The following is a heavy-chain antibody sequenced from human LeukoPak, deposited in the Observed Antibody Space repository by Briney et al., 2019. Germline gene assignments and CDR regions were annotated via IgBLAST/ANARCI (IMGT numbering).Heavy chain of an antibody. CDR3: ARELEYGDYARSGDY. D-gene: IGHD4-17*01. V-gene: IGHV1-46*01. Sequence: ASVKVPCKASGYTFTSYYMHWVRQAPGQGLEWMGIINPSGGSTSYAQKFQGRVTMTRDTSTSTVYMELSSLRSEDTAVHYCARELEYGDYARSGDYWGQGTLVTVSS. J-gene: IGHJ4*02. CDR1: GYTFTSYY. CDR2: INPSGGST.